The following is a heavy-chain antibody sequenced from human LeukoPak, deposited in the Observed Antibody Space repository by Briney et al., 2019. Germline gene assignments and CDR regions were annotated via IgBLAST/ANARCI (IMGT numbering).Heavy chain of an antibody. CDR2: ISGSGGST. CDR3: AKAGSGSYYGMESHFDY. V-gene: IGHV3-23*01. J-gene: IGHJ4*02. D-gene: IGHD1-26*01. Sequence: GGSLRLSGAASGFTSSSYAMSWVRQAPGKGLEWVSAISGSGGSTYYADSVKGRFTISRDNSKNTLYLQMNSLRAEDTAVYYCAKAGSGSYYGMESHFDYWGQGTLVTVSS. CDR1: GFTSSSYA.